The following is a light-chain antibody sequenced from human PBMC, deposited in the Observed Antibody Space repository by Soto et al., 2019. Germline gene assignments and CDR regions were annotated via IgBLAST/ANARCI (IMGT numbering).Light chain of an antibody. Sequence: EKAMTQSPASLSVSPGERATLSCRASQRVSSDLAWYQQKPGQAPRLLIYGASIRATGIPARFSGSGSGTEFTLSISSLQSEDFAVYYCQQYDNWPITFGQGTRLEIK. V-gene: IGKV3D-15*01. J-gene: IGKJ5*01. CDR2: GAS. CDR3: QQYDNWPIT. CDR1: QRVSSD.